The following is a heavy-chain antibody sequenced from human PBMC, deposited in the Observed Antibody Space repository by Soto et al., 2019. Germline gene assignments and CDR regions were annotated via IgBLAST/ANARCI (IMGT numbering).Heavy chain of an antibody. V-gene: IGHV3-13*01. D-gene: IGHD6-6*01. J-gene: IGHJ6*03. Sequence: GGSLRLSCAASGFTFSSYDMHWVRQATGKGLEWVSAIGTAGDTYYPGSVKGRFTISRENAKNSLYLQMNSLRAGDTAVYYCARAGGEQLVSHYYMDVWGKGTTVTVSS. CDR3: ARAGGEQLVSHYYMDV. CDR2: IGTAGDT. CDR1: GFTFSSYD.